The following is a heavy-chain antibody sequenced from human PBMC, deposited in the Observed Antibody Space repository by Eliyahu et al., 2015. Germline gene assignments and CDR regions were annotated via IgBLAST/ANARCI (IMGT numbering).Heavy chain of an antibody. D-gene: IGHD2-15*01. CDR3: ARGRDIVVVRGLYYFDY. V-gene: IGHV4-34*01. Sequence: QVQLQQWGAGLLKPSETLSLXCAVXXGSXSGYYWSWIRXXXGKGLEWIGEIIHXGSTNYNPSLKSRVTISVDRSKNQFSLKLSSVTAADTAVYYCARGRDIVVVRGLYYFDYWGQGTLVTVSS. CDR2: IIHXGST. J-gene: IGHJ4*02. CDR1: XGSXSGYY.